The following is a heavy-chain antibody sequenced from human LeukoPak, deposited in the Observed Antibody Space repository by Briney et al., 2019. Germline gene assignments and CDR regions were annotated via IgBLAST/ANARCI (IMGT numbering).Heavy chain of an antibody. J-gene: IGHJ4*02. Sequence: SGTLSLTCSVSGDSISSYYWSWIRQPPGKGLEWIGYIYYRGSTNYNSSLKSRVTTSVDTSKNQFSLNLSSVTAADTAVYYCARAGSGWSFDYWGQGTLVTVSS. CDR2: IYYRGST. CDR3: ARAGSGWSFDY. V-gene: IGHV4-59*01. CDR1: GDSISSYY. D-gene: IGHD6-19*01.